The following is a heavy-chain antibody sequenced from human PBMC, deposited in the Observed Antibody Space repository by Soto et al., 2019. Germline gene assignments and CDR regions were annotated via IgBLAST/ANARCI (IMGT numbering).Heavy chain of an antibody. D-gene: IGHD2-15*01. CDR1: GYTFTIYG. CDR3: ARVPPPTDCSGGSCTFDY. J-gene: IGHJ4*02. Sequence: ASVKVSCKASGYTFTIYGISCVLQSPGQWLEWMGWISAYNGNTNYAQKLQGRVTMTTDTSTSTAYMELRSLRSDDTAVYYCARVPPPTDCSGGSCTFDYWGQGTLVTVSS. V-gene: IGHV1-18*01. CDR2: ISAYNGNT.